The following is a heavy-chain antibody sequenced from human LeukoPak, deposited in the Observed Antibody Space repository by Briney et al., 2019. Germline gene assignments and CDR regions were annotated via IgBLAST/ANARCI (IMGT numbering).Heavy chain of an antibody. V-gene: IGHV4-30-2*01. Sequence: SQTLSLTCAVSGGSISSGGYSWSWIRQPPGKGLEWIGYIYHSGSTYYNPSLNSRVTISVDRSKNQFSLKLSSVTAADTAVYYCARLFSSSWYRGAFDLWGQGTMVTVSS. CDR2: IYHSGST. J-gene: IGHJ3*01. CDR1: GGSISSGGYS. D-gene: IGHD6-13*01. CDR3: ARLFSSSWYRGAFDL.